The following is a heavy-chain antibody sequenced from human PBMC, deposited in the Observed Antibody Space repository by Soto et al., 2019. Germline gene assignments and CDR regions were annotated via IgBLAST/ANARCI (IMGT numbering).Heavy chain of an antibody. J-gene: IGHJ4*02. CDR1: GGSVSSGNYY. Sequence: SETLALTCTVSGGSVSSGNYYWSWIRQTPGKGLEWIGLIYNSGSTNYNPSLKSRVTISRDTSKNQLSLKLTSVTAADTAVYYCAREFAYWGQGILVTGSS. CDR3: AREFAY. CDR2: IYNSGST. V-gene: IGHV4-61*01. D-gene: IGHD3-10*01.